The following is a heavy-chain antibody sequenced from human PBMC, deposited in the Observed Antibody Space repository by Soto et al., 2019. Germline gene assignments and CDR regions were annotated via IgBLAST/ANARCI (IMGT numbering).Heavy chain of an antibody. D-gene: IGHD3-3*01. CDR1: GGSISSYY. J-gene: IGHJ5*02. V-gene: IGHV4-59*08. Sequence: SETLSLTCTVSGGSISSYYWSWIRQPPGKGLEWIGYIYYSGSTNYNPSLKSRVTISVDTSKNQFSLKLSSVTAADTAVYYCARHLPSKYYDFWSGYWNWFDPWGQGTLVTVSS. CDR2: IYYSGST. CDR3: ARHLPSKYYDFWSGYWNWFDP.